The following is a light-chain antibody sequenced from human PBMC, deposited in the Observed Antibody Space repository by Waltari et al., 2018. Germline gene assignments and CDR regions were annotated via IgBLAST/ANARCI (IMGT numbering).Light chain of an antibody. CDR1: QTVSSN. J-gene: IGKJ1*01. CDR2: GAS. V-gene: IGKV3-15*01. Sequence: ETVMTQSPATLSVSQGESATISCRTSQTVSSNLAWYQQKPGQAPRLLIYGASIRATGVPARFSGSGSGTQFTLTIHSLQSEDFAIYYCQQYNTWPPWTFGQGTKVDIK. CDR3: QQYNTWPPWT.